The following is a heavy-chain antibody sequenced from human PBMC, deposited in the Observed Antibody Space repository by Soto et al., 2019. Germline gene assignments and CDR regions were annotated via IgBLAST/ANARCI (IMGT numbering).Heavy chain of an antibody. V-gene: IGHV1-8*01. CDR2: MNSNSGNT. J-gene: IGHJ6*02. CDR3: ASGGEYGMDV. CDR1: GYTFTTYD. Sequence: QVQLVQSGAEVKKHGASLKVSCKASGYTFTTYDFNWVRQAAGRGLEWMGWMNSNSGNTGYAQNLQGRVTMTGDTATRTAYMELSSLRSEDTAVYYCASGGEYGMDVWGQGTTVIVSS.